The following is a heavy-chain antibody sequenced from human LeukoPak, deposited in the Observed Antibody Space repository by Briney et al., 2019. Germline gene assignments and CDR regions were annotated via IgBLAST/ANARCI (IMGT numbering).Heavy chain of an antibody. V-gene: IGHV1-2*02. CDR1: GYTFTGYY. Sequence: ASVKVSCKASGYTFTGYYMHWVRQAPGQGLEWMGWINTNSGGTNYAQKFQGRFTMTRDTSISTAYMELSRLRSDDTAVYYCARDSRIVVLNYYFDYWGQGTRVTVSS. D-gene: IGHD3-22*01. J-gene: IGHJ4*02. CDR2: INTNSGGT. CDR3: ARDSRIVVLNYYFDY.